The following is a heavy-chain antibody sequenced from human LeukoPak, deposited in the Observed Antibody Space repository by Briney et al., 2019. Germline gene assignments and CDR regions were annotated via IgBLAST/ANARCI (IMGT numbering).Heavy chain of an antibody. Sequence: PGGSLRLPCAASGFTFSSYSMNWVRQAPGKGLEWVSSISSSSSYIYYADSVKGRFTISRDNAKNSLYLQMNSLRAEDTAVYYCARPPAKVGWFGESYFDYWGQGTLVTVSS. D-gene: IGHD3-10*01. CDR3: ARPPAKVGWFGESYFDY. J-gene: IGHJ4*02. V-gene: IGHV3-21*01. CDR1: GFTFSSYS. CDR2: ISSSSSYI.